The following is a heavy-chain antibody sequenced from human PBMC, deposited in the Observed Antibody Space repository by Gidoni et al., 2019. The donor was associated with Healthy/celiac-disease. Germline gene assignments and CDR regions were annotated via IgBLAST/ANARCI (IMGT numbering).Heavy chain of an antibody. J-gene: IGHJ4*02. CDR2: ISSSSSYI. D-gene: IGHD1-7*01. V-gene: IGHV3-21*01. CDR1: GFTFSSYS. CDR3: ATTKNYGGGGDY. Sequence: EVQLVESGGGLVKPGGSLRLSCAASGFTFSSYSINWVRQAPGKGREWVSSISSSSSYIYYAASGKGRFTISRDNAKNSLYLQMNSLRAEDTAVYYCATTKNYGGGGDYWGQGTLVTVSS.